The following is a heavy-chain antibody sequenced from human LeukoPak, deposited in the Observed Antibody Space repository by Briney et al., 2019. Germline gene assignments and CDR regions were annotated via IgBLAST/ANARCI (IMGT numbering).Heavy chain of an antibody. CDR3: ARRKFEGCGGDCYSYDY. J-gene: IGHJ4*02. V-gene: IGHV5-51*01. D-gene: IGHD2-21*02. Sequence: GESLKISCKGSGYSFTSYWIGWVRQMPGKGLEWMGIIYPGDSDTRYSPSFQGQVTISADKSISTAYLQWSSLKASDTAMYYCARRKFEGCGGDCYSYDYWGQGTLVTVSS. CDR2: IYPGDSDT. CDR1: GYSFTSYW.